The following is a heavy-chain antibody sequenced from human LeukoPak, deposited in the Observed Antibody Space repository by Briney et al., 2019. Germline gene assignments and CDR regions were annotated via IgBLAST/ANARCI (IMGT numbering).Heavy chain of an antibody. CDR1: GGSISSYY. CDR2: IYDSGST. CDR3: ARHIAVAGYYFDY. J-gene: IGHJ4*02. Sequence: SETLSLTCTDSGGSISSYYWSWIRQPPGKGLEWIGYIYDSGSTNYNPSLKSRVTISLDTSKNQFSLKLSSVTAADTAVYYCARHIAVAGYYFDYWGQGTLVTVSS. D-gene: IGHD6-19*01. V-gene: IGHV4-59*08.